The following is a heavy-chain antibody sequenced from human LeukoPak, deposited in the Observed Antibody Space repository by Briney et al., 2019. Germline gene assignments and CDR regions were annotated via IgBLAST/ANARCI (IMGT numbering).Heavy chain of an antibody. D-gene: IGHD3-10*01. V-gene: IGHV4-4*02. CDR3: ARGEDYGSGTVHFDY. Sequence: SETLSLTCTVSGGSSSSSNWWSWVRQPPGKGLEWIGEIYHGGSTNSSPSLKSRVTMSVDRSKNQFSLKLSSVTAADTAVYYCARGEDYGSGTVHFDYWGQGTLVTVSS. CDR2: IYHGGST. J-gene: IGHJ4*02. CDR1: GGSSSSSNW.